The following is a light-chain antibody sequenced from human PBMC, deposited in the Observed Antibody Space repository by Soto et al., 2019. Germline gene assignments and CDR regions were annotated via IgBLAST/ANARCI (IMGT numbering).Light chain of an antibody. J-gene: IGKJ5*01. CDR3: QQYGSSPIT. CDR1: QSVSSSY. CDR2: GAS. V-gene: IGKV3-20*01. Sequence: KVMRQPPATPSVSPGERATLSSRANQSVSSSYLAWHQQKPGQAPRCLIYGASSRATGIPDRFSGSGSGTDFTLTISRLEPEDFAVYYCQQYGSSPITFGQGTRLEI.